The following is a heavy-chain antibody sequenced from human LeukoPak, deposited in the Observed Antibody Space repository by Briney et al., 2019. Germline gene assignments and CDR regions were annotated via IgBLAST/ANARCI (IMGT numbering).Heavy chain of an antibody. CDR1: GGSISSYY. V-gene: IGHV4-59*12. J-gene: IGHJ6*03. Sequence: YPSETLSLTCTVSGGSISSYYWSWIRQPPGKGLEWIGYIYYSGSTNYNPSFRSRVTMSVDTSKNQFSLKLSSVTAADTAVYYCARVEYHLYYYYYMDVWGKGTTVTVSS. D-gene: IGHD2-2*01. CDR3: ARVEYHLYYYYYMDV. CDR2: IYYSGST.